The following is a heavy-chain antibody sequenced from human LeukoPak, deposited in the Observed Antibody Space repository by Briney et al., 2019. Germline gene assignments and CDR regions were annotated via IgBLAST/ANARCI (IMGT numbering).Heavy chain of an antibody. J-gene: IGHJ5*02. CDR2: MNPNSGNT. D-gene: IGHD3/OR15-3a*01. V-gene: IGHV1-8*01. CDR1: GYTFTSYD. CDR3: ARENGTGPGDDWFDP. Sequence: GASVKVSCKASGYTFTSYDINWVRQATGQGLEWMGLMNPNSGNTGYAQKFQRRVTMTRNTSISTAYMELSSLRSEGTAVYYCARENGTGPGDDWFDPWGQGTLVTVSS.